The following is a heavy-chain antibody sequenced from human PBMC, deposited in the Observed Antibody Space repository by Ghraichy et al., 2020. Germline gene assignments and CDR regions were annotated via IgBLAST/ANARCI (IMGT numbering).Heavy chain of an antibody. CDR1: GFSFSSYA. J-gene: IGHJ6*02. CDR3: AKEKFSSSWYTGETYYYYGLDV. Sequence: GGSLRLSCAASGFSFSSYAMSWVRQAPGKGLEWVSCISGSGDSTYYEDSVKGRFTISRGNSKNTLYLQMNSLRAEDTAVYFCAKEKFSSSWYTGETYYYYGLDVWGQGTTVTVSS. D-gene: IGHD6-13*01. V-gene: IGHV3-23*01. CDR2: ISGSGDST.